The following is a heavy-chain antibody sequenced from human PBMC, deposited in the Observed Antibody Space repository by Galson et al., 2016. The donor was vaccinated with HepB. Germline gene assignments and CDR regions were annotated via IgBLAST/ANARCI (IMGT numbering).Heavy chain of an antibody. J-gene: IGHJ4*02. CDR1: GFTFSSYA. Sequence: SLRLSCAASGFTFSSYALGWVRQAPGKGLEWVCSISGSGRSMYSADTLKGRLTITRNTSENTLYLHMTALRAEDTAVYFCAKVLKAGTAVESWGQGTLVTVSS. V-gene: IGHV3-23*01. CDR2: ISGSGRSM. CDR3: AKVLKAGTAVES. D-gene: IGHD1-1*01.